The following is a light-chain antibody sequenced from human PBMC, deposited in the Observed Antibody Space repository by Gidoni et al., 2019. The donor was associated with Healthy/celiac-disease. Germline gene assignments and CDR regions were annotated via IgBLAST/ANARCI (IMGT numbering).Light chain of an antibody. Sequence: QSVLTPPPSASRTPGQRVTISCSGSSPNIGSNYVYWYQQLPGTAPKLLICCNNRRPSGVPDRFSGSKSGTSASLAISGLRSEDEADYYCAAWDDSLSGYVFGTGTKVTVL. V-gene: IGLV1-47*02. CDR3: AAWDDSLSGYV. CDR1: SPNIGSNY. CDR2: CNN. J-gene: IGLJ1*01.